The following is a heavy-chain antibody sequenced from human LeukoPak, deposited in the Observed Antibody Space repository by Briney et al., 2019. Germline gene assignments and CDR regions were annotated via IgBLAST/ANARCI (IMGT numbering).Heavy chain of an antibody. D-gene: IGHD3-22*01. J-gene: IGHJ4*02. CDR3: AKFDLSIYDSSGYYYFDY. CDR2: IIPILGIA. V-gene: IGHV1-69*04. Sequence: ASVKVSCKASGYTFTSYGISWVRQAPGQGLEWMGRIIPILGIANYVQKFQGRVTITADKSTSTAYMELSSLRSEDTAVYYCAKFDLSIYDSSGYYYFDYWGQGTLVTVSS. CDR1: GYTFTSYG.